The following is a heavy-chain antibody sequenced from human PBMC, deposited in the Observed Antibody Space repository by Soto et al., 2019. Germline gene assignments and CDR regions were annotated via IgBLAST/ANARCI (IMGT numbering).Heavy chain of an antibody. Sequence: QVQLVQSGAEVRKPGASVKVSCKAFGYSLTTDYMHWVRQAPGQGLEWMAIMNPSGSSTSYPQKFQDRLNMTRDTSTSTVYMELRSLRSEDTAIYYCARDRSGFHWFDAWGQGTLVTVSS. CDR2: MNPSGSST. CDR3: ARDRSGFHWFDA. J-gene: IGHJ5*02. V-gene: IGHV1-46*01. D-gene: IGHD3-22*01. CDR1: GYSLTTDY.